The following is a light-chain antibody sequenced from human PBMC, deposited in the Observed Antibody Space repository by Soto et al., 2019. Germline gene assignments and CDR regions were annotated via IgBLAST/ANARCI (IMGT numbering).Light chain of an antibody. V-gene: IGLV1-40*01. J-gene: IGLJ2*01. CDR2: AND. CDR1: SSNIGAGHD. Sequence: QSVLTQPPSVSGAPGQRVTISCSGSSSNIGAGHDVHWYQQLPGKAPKLLIYANDNRPSGVPGRFSGSKSGTSASLTITGLQAEDEADYYCQTYDSSLSGSLFGGGTKVTVL. CDR3: QTYDSSLSGSL.